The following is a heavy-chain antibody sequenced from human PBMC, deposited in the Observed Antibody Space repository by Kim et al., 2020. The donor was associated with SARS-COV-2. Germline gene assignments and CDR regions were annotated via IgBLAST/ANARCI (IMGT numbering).Heavy chain of an antibody. CDR2: T. CDR3: ASSYYYYGMDV. V-gene: IGHV1-24*01. J-gene: IGHJ6*02. Sequence: TIYAQKFQGRVTMTEDTSTDTAYMELSSLRSEDTAVYYCASSYYYYGMDVWGQGTTVTVSS.